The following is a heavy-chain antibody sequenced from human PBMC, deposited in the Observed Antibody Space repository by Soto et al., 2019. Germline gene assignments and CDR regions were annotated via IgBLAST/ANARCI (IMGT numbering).Heavy chain of an antibody. CDR1: GGSISSSSYY. D-gene: IGHD6-19*01. V-gene: IGHV4-39*01. CDR3: ARQQWLVMEVWFDP. Sequence: QLQLQESGPGLVKPSETLSLTCTVSGGSISSSSYYWGWIRQPPGKGLEWIGSIYYSGSTYYNPSLKSRVTISVDTSKNQFSLKLSSVTAADTAVYYCARQQWLVMEVWFDPWGQGTLVTVSS. J-gene: IGHJ5*02. CDR2: IYYSGST.